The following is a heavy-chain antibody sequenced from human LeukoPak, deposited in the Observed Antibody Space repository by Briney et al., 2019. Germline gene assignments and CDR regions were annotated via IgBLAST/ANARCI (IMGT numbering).Heavy chain of an antibody. CDR1: GDSISTNHW. D-gene: IGHD6-13*01. Sequence: SGTLSLTYAVSGDSISTNHWWSWVRQPPGKGLEWIGEVYHSGSTNYNPSLKSRVTISVDTSKNQFSLKLSSVTAADTAVYCCARGDSSSWYPSTYYYGMDVWGQGTTVTVSS. J-gene: IGHJ6*02. V-gene: IGHV4-4*01. CDR2: VYHSGST. CDR3: ARGDSSSWYPSTYYYGMDV.